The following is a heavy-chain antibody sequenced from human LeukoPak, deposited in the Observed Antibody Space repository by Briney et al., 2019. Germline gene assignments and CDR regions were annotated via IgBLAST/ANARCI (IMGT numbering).Heavy chain of an antibody. J-gene: IGHJ6*02. CDR2: IYHSGST. V-gene: IGHV4-4*02. Sequence: SETLSLTCAVSGGSISSSNWWSWVRQPPGKGLEWIGVIYHSGSTNYNPSLKSRVTISVDKSKNQFSLKLSSVTAADTAVYYCARATQWLDYYYGMDVWGQGTTVTVSS. CDR3: ARATQWLDYYYGMDV. CDR1: GGSISSSNW. D-gene: IGHD6-19*01.